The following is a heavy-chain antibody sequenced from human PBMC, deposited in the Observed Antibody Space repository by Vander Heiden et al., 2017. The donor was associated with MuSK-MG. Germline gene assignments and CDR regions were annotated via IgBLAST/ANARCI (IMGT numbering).Heavy chain of an antibody. V-gene: IGHV3-21*01. CDR1: GFTFSSYR. CDR2: ISSSSSYI. CDR3: ARDLGAPHYYDSSGYYYRGDY. Sequence: EVQLVASGGGLVKPGGSLRLSCAASGFTFSSYRMNWVRQAHGKGLEGVSSISSSSSYIYYADSVKGRFTISRDNAKNSLYLQMNSLRAEDTAVYYCARDLGAPHYYDSSGYYYRGDYWGQGTLVTVSS. D-gene: IGHD3-22*01. J-gene: IGHJ4*02.